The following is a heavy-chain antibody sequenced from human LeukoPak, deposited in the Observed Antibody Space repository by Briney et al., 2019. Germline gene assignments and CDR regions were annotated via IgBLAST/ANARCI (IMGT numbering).Heavy chain of an antibody. Sequence: GESLKISCKGSGYSFTSYWISWVRQMPGKGLEWMGRIDPSDSYTNYSSSFQGHATITADKSITTAYLQCSSLKASGTSIYYWARHRWKQHFGDQGQGTLVTVSS. CDR2: IDPSDSYT. CDR3: ARHRWKQHFGD. D-gene: IGHD4-23*01. CDR1: GYSFTSYW. J-gene: IGHJ4*02. V-gene: IGHV5-10-1*01.